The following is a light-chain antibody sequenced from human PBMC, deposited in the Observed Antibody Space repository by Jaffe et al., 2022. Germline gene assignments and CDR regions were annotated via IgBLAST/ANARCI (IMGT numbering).Light chain of an antibody. Sequence: IVLTQSPGTLSLSPGERATLSCRASQSVTSNSLAWYQQKPGQAPRLLIYGASRRATGIPDRFSGSGSGTDFTLTISRLEPEDFAVYYCQQYGRSPGAFGQGTKVEIK. CDR2: GAS. CDR1: QSVTSNS. V-gene: IGKV3-20*01. CDR3: QQYGRSPGA. J-gene: IGKJ1*01.